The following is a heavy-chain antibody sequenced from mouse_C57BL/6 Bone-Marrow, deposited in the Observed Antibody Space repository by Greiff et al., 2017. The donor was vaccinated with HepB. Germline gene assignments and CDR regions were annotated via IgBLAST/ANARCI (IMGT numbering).Heavy chain of an antibody. J-gene: IGHJ3*01. CDR2: ISNLAYSI. V-gene: IGHV5-15*01. D-gene: IGHD2-5*01. Sequence: EVMLVESGGGLVQPGGSLKLSCAASGFTFSDYGMAWVRQAPRKGPEWVAFISNLAYSIYYADTVTGRFTISRENAKNTLYLEMSSLRSEDTAMYYCARPAYYSNRWFAYWGQGTLVTVSA. CDR3: ARPAYYSNRWFAY. CDR1: GFTFSDYG.